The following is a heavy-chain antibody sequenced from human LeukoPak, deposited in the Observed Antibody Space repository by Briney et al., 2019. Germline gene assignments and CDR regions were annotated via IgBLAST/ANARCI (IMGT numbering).Heavy chain of an antibody. V-gene: IGHV1-69*13. Sequence: SVTVSCKASGDTFSRYAISWVRQAPGQGLEWMGGIIPIFGTANYAQKFQGRVTITADESTSTAYMELSSLRSEDTAVYYCARGRMAGTYVFDSWGQGTLVTVSS. CDR3: ARGRMAGTYVFDS. CDR1: GDTFSRYA. J-gene: IGHJ4*02. CDR2: IIPIFGTA. D-gene: IGHD6-19*01.